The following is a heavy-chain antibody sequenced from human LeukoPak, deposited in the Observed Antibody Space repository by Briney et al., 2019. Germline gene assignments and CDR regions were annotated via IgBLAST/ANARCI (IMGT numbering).Heavy chain of an antibody. J-gene: IGHJ3*02. Sequence: ASVKVSCKTSGYTFTGYYIQWVRQAPGQGLEWMGYINPTSGGTNYAQEFQGRVTMTRDTSISTAYMELSRLTSDDTAVYYCARGEMITFGGVIVISTFDIWGQGAMVTVS. CDR2: INPTSGGT. D-gene: IGHD3-16*02. CDR3: ARGEMITFGGVIVISTFDI. V-gene: IGHV1-2*02. CDR1: GYTFTGYY.